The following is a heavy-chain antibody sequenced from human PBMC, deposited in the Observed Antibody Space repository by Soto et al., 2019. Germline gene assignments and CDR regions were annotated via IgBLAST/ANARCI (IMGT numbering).Heavy chain of an antibody. CDR2: ISYDGSNG. CDR3: ARDSFGLDV. V-gene: IGHV3-30-3*01. CDR1: GFTFSYYA. Sequence: LRLSCAASGFTFSYYAMHWVRQAPGKGLEWVSFISYDGSNGYYADSLKGRFTISRDNSKNTLYLQMDSLRAEDTAVYYCARDSFGLDVWGQGTTVTVSS. J-gene: IGHJ6*02.